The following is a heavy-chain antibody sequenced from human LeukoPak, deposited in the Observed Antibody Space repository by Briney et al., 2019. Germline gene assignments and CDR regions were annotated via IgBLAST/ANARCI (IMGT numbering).Heavy chain of an antibody. CDR1: GFIFNSHG. J-gene: IGHJ4*02. D-gene: IGHD2-21*01. CDR3: ARDGVMAETPFYFDS. CDR2: ISSSTSNI. V-gene: IGHV3-48*01. Sequence: GASLRLSCTGSGFIFNSHGINWVRQAPGKGLEWVAYISSSTSNIFYADSVKGRFTISRDHAKDSVLLQMNSLRVEDTALYFCARDGVMAETPFYFDSWGQGALVTVSS.